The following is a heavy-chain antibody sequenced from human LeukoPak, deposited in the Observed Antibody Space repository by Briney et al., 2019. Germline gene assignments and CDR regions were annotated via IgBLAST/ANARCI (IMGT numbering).Heavy chain of an antibody. J-gene: IGHJ6*02. CDR3: ARVPRRGGHYYGMDV. Sequence: HPSETLSLTCAVYGGSFSGYYWSWIRQPPGKGLEWIGEINHSGSTNYNPSLKSRVTISVDTSKNQFSLKLSSVTAADTAVYYCARVPRRGGHYYGMDVWGQGTTVTVSS. V-gene: IGHV4-34*01. CDR1: GGSFSGYY. D-gene: IGHD3-10*01. CDR2: INHSGST.